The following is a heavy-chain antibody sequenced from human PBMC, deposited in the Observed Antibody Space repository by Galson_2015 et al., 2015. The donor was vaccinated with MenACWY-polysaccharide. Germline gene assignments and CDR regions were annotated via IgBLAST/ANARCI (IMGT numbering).Heavy chain of an antibody. D-gene: IGHD6-6*01. CDR2: INQDGTVK. V-gene: IGHV3-7*01. Sequence: SLRLSCAASGFTFSNYWMSWVRQAPGKGLEWVANINQDGTVKYYVDSVKGRFTISRDNAKNSLYVQMNSLRGEDTAVYYCARVGYASSSTDSWGQGTLVTVTS. CDR3: ARVGYASSSTDS. CDR1: GFTFSNYW. J-gene: IGHJ5*01.